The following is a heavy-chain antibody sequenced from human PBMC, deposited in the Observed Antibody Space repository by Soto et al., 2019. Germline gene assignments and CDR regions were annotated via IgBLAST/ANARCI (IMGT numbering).Heavy chain of an antibody. V-gene: IGHV5-51*01. D-gene: IGHD2-2*01. CDR3: ARGITSTLHPMYFDN. Sequence: PGESLKISCTASGYSFTTYWIGWVRQMPGKGLEWMGIIYPGDSDTRYSPSFQGQVTISADNSIRTAYLKWSSLRASDTAFYYCARGITSTLHPMYFDNWGEGTLVTVSS. J-gene: IGHJ4*02. CDR2: IYPGDSDT. CDR1: GYSFTTYW.